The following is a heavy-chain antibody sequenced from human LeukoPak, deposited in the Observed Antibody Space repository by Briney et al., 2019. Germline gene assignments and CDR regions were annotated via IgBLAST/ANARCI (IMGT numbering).Heavy chain of an antibody. Sequence: PSGTLSLTCGVSGGSITNTNYWTWVRQPPGKGLEWIGEVNLQGSTNYNPSLMGRVAISVDTSENHISLQLTSVTAADTAVYYCAREGGPYRPLDYSGQGTLVAVSS. CDR3: AREGGPYRPLDY. J-gene: IGHJ4*02. CDR1: GGSITNTNY. V-gene: IGHV4-4*02. CDR2: VNLQGST.